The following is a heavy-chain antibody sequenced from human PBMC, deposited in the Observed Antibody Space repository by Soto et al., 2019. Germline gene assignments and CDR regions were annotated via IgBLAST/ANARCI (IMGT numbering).Heavy chain of an antibody. CDR2: IYAAGTT. J-gene: IGHJ4*02. CDR1: GASISRTGFH. D-gene: IGHD3-10*01. CDR3: ARRGSGHTFDY. Sequence: QLRLQESGPGLVKPSETLSLTCAVSGASISRTGFHWGWIRQPPGQVLEWIGSIYAAGTTFYNSSLQGRVTISADTSKNHFSLQLDSVTAADTAVYYCARRGSGHTFDYWGQGTLVTVS. V-gene: IGHV4-39*02.